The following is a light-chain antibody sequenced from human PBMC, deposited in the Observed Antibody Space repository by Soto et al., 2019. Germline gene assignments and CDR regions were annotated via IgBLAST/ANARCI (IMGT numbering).Light chain of an antibody. Sequence: QSALTQPASVSGAPGQSIAISCTGTSSDVGGYNYVSWYQHHPGKAPKLMVYDVSNRPSGVSNRFSGSKFGNTASLTIFGLQAEDKADYYGSSYTSISTYVFGTGTKVTV. J-gene: IGLJ1*01. CDR2: DVS. V-gene: IGLV2-14*03. CDR3: SSYTSISTYV. CDR1: SSDVGGYNY.